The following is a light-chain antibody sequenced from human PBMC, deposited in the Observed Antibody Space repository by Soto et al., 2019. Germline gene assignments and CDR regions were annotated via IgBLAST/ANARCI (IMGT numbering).Light chain of an antibody. CDR2: EVR. V-gene: IGLV2-8*01. CDR3: RSYAGSDMFV. CDR1: SSDFGDDKY. J-gene: IGLJ1*01. Sequence: QSALTQPASVSGSPGQSITVSCTGSSSDFGDDKYVSWYQQHPGKAPKLIIYEVRERPSGVPDRFSGSKSGNTASLTVSGLQAEDEADYYCRSYAGSDMFVFGTGTKLTVL.